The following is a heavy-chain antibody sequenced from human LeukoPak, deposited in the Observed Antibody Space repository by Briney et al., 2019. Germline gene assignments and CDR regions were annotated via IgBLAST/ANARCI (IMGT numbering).Heavy chain of an antibody. J-gene: IGHJ4*02. CDR1: GGSISSNY. D-gene: IGHD3-22*01. CDR2: IYYSGST. V-gene: IGHV4-59*01. Sequence: SETLSLTCTVSGGSISSNYWSWIRQPPGKGLEWIGYIYYSGSTNYNPSLKSRVTISVDTSKNQFSLKLSSVTAADTAVYYCARAHHDGSGYRFDYWGQGTLVTVSS. CDR3: ARAHHDGSGYRFDY.